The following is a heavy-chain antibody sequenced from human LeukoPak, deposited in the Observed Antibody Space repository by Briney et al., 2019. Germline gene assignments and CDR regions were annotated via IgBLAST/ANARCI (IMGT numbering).Heavy chain of an antibody. CDR3: ARDADWSPFY. CDR1: GFTFSSYS. CDR2: VASDGSYK. D-gene: IGHD3/OR15-3a*01. V-gene: IGHV3-30*04. J-gene: IGHJ4*02. Sequence: GGSLGLSCAASGFTFSSYSLHWVRQAPGKGLEWVAHVASDGSYKWYADSVRGRFTISRDNSKNTLFLQMNSLGAEDTGVYYCARDADWSPFYWGQGTLVTGSS.